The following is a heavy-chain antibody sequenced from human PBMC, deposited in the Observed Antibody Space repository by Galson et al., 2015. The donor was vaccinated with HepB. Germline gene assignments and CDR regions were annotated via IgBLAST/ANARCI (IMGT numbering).Heavy chain of an antibody. J-gene: IGHJ4*02. CDR1: GFTVSSNY. CDR2: IYSGGST. CDR3: ASLRDGYNSGYFDY. D-gene: IGHD5-24*01. Sequence: SLRLSCAASGFTVSSNYMSWVRQAPGKGLEWVSVIYSGGSTYYADSVKGRFTISRHNSKNTLYLQMNSLRAEDTAVYYCASLRDGYNSGYFDYWGQGTLVTVSS. V-gene: IGHV3-53*04.